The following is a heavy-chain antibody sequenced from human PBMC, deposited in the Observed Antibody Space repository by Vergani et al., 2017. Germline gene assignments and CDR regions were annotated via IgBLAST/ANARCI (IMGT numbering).Heavy chain of an antibody. CDR3: ARGAGGFGWSYYYYYYMDV. D-gene: IGHD6-19*01. CDR2: INHSGST. CDR1: GGSFSGYY. Sequence: QVQLQQWGAGLLKPSETLSLTCAVYGGSFSGYYWSWIRQPPGKGLEWIGEINHSGSTNYNPSLKSRVTISVDTSKNQFSLKLSSVTAADTAVYYCARGAGGFGWSYYYYYYMDVWGKGTTVTVPS. J-gene: IGHJ6*03. V-gene: IGHV4-34*01.